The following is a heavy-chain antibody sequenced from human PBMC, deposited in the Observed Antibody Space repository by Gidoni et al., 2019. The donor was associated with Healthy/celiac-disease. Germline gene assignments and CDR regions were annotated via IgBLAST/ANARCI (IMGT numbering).Heavy chain of an antibody. CDR3: ARDPTAILVAWLGDDAFDI. D-gene: IGHD2-21*02. V-gene: IGHV3-21*01. J-gene: IGHJ3*02. CDR2: ISSSSSYI. Sequence: EVQLVESGGGLVKPGGSLRLSCAASGLTFSSYSMNWVRQAPGKGLEWVSSISSSSSYIYYADSVKGRFTISRDNAKNSLYLQMNSLRAEDTAVYYCARDPTAILVAWLGDDAFDIWGQGTMVTVSS. CDR1: GLTFSSYS.